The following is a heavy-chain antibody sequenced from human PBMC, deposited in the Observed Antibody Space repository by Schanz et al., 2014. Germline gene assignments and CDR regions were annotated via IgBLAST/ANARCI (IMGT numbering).Heavy chain of an antibody. CDR2: IFFSGST. CDR1: GVSIGGYY. V-gene: IGHV4-59*08. Sequence: QVQLQESGPGLVKPSETLSLTCTVSGVSIGGYYWSWIRQPPGKGLEWIGYIFFSGSTTYNPSFNSRVTKSVDMPKNRRARTLSCVTAADTAVYYCARLGVGDKAYYYYGTDVWGQGTTVLVSS. D-gene: IGHD1-26*01. J-gene: IGHJ6*02. CDR3: ARLGVGDKAYYYYGTDV.